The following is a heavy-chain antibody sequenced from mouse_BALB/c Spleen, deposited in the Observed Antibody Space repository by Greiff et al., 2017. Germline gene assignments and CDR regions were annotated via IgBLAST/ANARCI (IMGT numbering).Heavy chain of an antibody. J-gene: IGHJ1*01. CDR2: ISDGGSYT. CDR3: ARGRCDWYFDV. CDR1: GFTFSDYY. Sequence: VQLKESGGGLVKPGGSLKLSCAASGFTFSDYYMYWVRQTPEKRLEWVATISDGGSYTYYPDSVKGRFTISRDNAKNNLYLQMSSLKSEDTAMYYCARGRCDWYFDVWGAGTTVTVSS. V-gene: IGHV5-4*02.